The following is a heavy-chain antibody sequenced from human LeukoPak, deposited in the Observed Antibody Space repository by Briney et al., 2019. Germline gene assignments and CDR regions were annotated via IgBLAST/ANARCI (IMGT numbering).Heavy chain of an antibody. CDR1: GFTFSTYT. J-gene: IGHJ4*02. Sequence: GGSLRLSCVASGFTFSTYTMNWVRQAPGKGLEWVSSISSSSFFISYADSVKGRFTISRDNAKNSLYLQMKSLRAEDAAVYYCAKAPVTSCRGAYCYPFDYWGQGTLVTVSS. V-gene: IGHV3-21*04. CDR3: AKAPVTSCRGAYCYPFDY. CDR2: ISSSSFFI. D-gene: IGHD2-21*01.